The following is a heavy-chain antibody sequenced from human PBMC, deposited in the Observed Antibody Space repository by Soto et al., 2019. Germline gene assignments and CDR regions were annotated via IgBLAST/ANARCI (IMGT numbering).Heavy chain of an antibody. CDR1: GGAISGYY. D-gene: IGHD3-3*01. J-gene: IGHJ4*02. V-gene: IGHV4-4*07. CDR2: IYSSGGT. CDR3: ARAQRFPESFDY. Sequence: SETLSLTCTVSGGAISGYYWTWVRQSAGKGLEWIGRIYSSGGTKYNPYPQSRGTKSLDTSKILFSMRLSFVAAADTAVYYSARAQRFPESFDYWGQGTLVTVSS.